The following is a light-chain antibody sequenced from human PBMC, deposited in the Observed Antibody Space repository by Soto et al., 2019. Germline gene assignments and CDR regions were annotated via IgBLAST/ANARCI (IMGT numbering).Light chain of an antibody. CDR1: QSVSSSH. CDR2: DAS. J-gene: IGKJ2*01. Sequence: EIVLTQSPGTLSLSAGERATLSCRASQSVSSSHLAWYQQKPGQAPRLLIYDASSRATGIPDRFSGSGSGTDFTLTISRLEPEDFAVYYCQQYGSTPYTFGQGTKLEIK. V-gene: IGKV3-20*01. CDR3: QQYGSTPYT.